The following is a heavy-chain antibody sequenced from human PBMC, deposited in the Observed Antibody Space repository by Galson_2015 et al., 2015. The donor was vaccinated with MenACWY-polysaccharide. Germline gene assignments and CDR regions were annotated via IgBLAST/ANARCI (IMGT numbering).Heavy chain of an antibody. CDR2: IRSKTDGGTT. Sequence: SLRLSCAASGFTFSNAWMNWVRQAPGTGLEWIGRIRSKTDGGTTDDAAPAKGRFTISRDDSTNTLYLQMNSLKTEDTAIYYCTTGAGSYTLWTGGGFDIWGQGTMVTVSS. V-gene: IGHV3-15*01. D-gene: IGHD2-2*02. CDR3: TTGAGSYTLWTGGGFDI. J-gene: IGHJ3*02. CDR1: GFTFSNAW.